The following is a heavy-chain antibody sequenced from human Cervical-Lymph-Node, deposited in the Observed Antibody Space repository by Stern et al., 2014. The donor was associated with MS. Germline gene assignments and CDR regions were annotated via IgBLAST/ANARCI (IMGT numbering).Heavy chain of an antibody. Sequence: QVQLVESGAEVKKPGSSVKVSCKASGGTFSSYAISWVRQAPGQGLEWMGRIIPILGIANYAQKFQGRVTITADKSTSTAYMELSSLRSEDTAVYYCASDGSSSWYLSWFDPWGQGTLVTVSS. D-gene: IGHD6-13*01. J-gene: IGHJ5*02. CDR1: GGTFSSYA. CDR2: IIPILGIA. V-gene: IGHV1-69*09. CDR3: ASDGSSSWYLSWFDP.